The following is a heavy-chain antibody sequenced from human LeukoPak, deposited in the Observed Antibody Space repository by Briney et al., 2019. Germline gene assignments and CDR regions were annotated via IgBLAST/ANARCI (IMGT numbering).Heavy chain of an antibody. V-gene: IGHV4-4*07. Sequence: PSETLSLTCTVSGGSISSYYWSWIRQPAGKGLEWIGRIYTSGSTNYNPSLKSRVTMSVDTSKNQFSLKLSSVTAADTAVYYCARVRVDYDFWSGTSHYYYYYMDVWAKGTTVTVSS. CDR2: IYTSGST. J-gene: IGHJ6*03. D-gene: IGHD3-3*01. CDR3: ARVRVDYDFWSGTSHYYYYYMDV. CDR1: GGSISSYY.